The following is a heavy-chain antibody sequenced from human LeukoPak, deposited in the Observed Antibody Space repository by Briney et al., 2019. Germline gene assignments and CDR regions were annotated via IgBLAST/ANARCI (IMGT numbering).Heavy chain of an antibody. D-gene: IGHD3-10*01. CDR1: GGTFSSYA. Sequence: SVKVSCKASGGTFSSYAISWVRQAPGQGLEWMGGIIPIFGTANYAQKFQGRVTITTDESTSTAYMELSSLRSEDTAVYYCARGPSYGSGSYYRWFDPWGQGTLVTVSS. CDR2: IIPIFGTA. V-gene: IGHV1-69*05. CDR3: ARGPSYGSGSYYRWFDP. J-gene: IGHJ5*02.